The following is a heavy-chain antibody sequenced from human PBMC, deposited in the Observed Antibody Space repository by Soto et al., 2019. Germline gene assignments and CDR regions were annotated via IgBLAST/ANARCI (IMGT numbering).Heavy chain of an antibody. V-gene: IGHV1-8*01. CDR2: MNPNSGNT. Sequence: QVQLVQSGAEVKKPGASVKVSCKASGYTFTSYDINWVRQATGQGLEWMGWMNPNSGNTGYAQKFQGRVTMTRNTSISTAYMALSSLRSEPTAVYYFATEKTSYGMDVWGQGTTVTVSS. CDR1: GYTFTSYD. J-gene: IGHJ6*02. CDR3: ATEKTSYGMDV.